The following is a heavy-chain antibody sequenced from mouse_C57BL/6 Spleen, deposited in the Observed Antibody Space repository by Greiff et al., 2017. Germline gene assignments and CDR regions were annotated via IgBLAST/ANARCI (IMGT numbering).Heavy chain of an antibody. J-gene: IGHJ2*01. CDR2: ISDGGSYT. D-gene: IGHD3-3*01. CDR3: ARERGANRGQRLGFDY. Sequence: DVMLVESGGGLVKPGGSLKLSCAASGFTFSSYAMSWVRQTPEKRLEWVATISDGGSYTYYPDNVKGRFTISRDNAKNNLYLQMSHLKSEDTAMYYCARERGANRGQRLGFDYWGQGTTLTVSS. CDR1: GFTFSSYA. V-gene: IGHV5-4*03.